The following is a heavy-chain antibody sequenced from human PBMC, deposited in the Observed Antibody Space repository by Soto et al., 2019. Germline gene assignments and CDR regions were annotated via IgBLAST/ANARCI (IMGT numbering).Heavy chain of an antibody. Sequence: GGSLRLSCAASGFTFSRYSMHWVRQAPGKGLEWVAAISYDETNKSYADSVKGRFTISRDTSKNTLFLQMNSLRYEDTAVYFCSRAPFDSSGYFAYWGQGTLVTVSS. CDR2: ISYDETNK. CDR1: GFTFSRYS. J-gene: IGHJ4*02. V-gene: IGHV3-30-3*01. D-gene: IGHD3-22*01. CDR3: SRAPFDSSGYFAY.